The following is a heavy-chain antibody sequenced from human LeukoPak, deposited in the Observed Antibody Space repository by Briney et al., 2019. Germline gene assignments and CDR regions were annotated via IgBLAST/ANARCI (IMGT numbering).Heavy chain of an antibody. CDR1: GGSISSGSYY. Sequence: SGTLSLTCTVSGGSISSGSYYWSWIRQPAGKGLEWIGRIYTSGSTNYNPSLKSRVTIPVDTSKNQFSLKLSSVTAADTAVYYCAREVEMATIYWGQGTLVTVSS. J-gene: IGHJ4*02. CDR3: AREVEMATIY. CDR2: IYTSGST. D-gene: IGHD5-24*01. V-gene: IGHV4-61*02.